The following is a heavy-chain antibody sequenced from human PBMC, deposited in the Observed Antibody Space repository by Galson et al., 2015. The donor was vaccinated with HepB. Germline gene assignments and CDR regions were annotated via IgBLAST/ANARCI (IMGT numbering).Heavy chain of an antibody. Sequence: SVKVSCKASGYTFTGYYMHWVRQAPGQGLEWMGWINPNSGGTNYAQKFQGWVTMTRDTSISTAYMELSRLRSDDTAVYYCWLRRSGYSYAERDYWGQGTLVTVSS. CDR2: INPNSGGT. CDR1: GYTFTGYY. V-gene: IGHV1-2*04. J-gene: IGHJ4*02. D-gene: IGHD5-18*01. CDR3: WLRRSGYSYAERDY.